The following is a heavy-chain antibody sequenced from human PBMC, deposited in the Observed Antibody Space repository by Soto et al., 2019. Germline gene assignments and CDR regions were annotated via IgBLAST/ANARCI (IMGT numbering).Heavy chain of an antibody. D-gene: IGHD3-10*01. CDR2: ISSGSSTI. V-gene: IGHV3-48*01. Sequence: GGSLRLSCAASGFTFSTYSMNWVRQAPGKGLEWVSYISSGSSTIYYADSVKGRFTISRDNAKNSLHLQMNSLRAEDTAVYYCARDYYGSGSYYKGYMDVWGKGTTVTVSS. CDR1: GFTFSTYS. J-gene: IGHJ6*03. CDR3: ARDYYGSGSYYKGYMDV.